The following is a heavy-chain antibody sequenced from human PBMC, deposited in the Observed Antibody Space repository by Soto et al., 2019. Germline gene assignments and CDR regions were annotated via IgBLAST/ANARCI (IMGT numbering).Heavy chain of an antibody. V-gene: IGHV3-30-3*01. CDR1: GFTFSSYA. CDR2: ISYDGSNK. CDR3: ARENYDSSGYYYEVFHWFDP. Sequence: GGSLRLSCAASGFTFSSYAMHWVRQAPGKGLEWVAVISYDGSNKYYADSVKGRFTISRDNSKNTLYLQMNSLGAEDTAVYYCARENYDSSGYYYEVFHWFDPWGQGTLVTVSS. D-gene: IGHD3-22*01. J-gene: IGHJ5*02.